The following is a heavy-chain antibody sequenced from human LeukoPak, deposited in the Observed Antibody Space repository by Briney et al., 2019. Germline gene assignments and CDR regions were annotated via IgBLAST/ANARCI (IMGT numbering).Heavy chain of an antibody. D-gene: IGHD1-26*01. CDR1: GGTFSSYA. Sequence: GSSVKASCKASGGTFSSYAISWVRQAPGQGLEWMGGIIPIFGTANYAQKFQGGVTITADESTSTAYMELSSLRSEDTAVYYCARGEVGATTGGYYYYYMDVWGKGTTVTISS. CDR2: IIPIFGTA. J-gene: IGHJ6*03. V-gene: IGHV1-69*01. CDR3: ARGEVGATTGGYYYYYMDV.